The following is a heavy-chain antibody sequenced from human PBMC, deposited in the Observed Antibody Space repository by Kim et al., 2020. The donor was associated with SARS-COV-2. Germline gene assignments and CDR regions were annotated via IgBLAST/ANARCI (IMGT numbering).Heavy chain of an antibody. J-gene: IGHJ6*02. CDR2: FDPEDGET. V-gene: IGHV1-24*01. Sequence: ASVKVSCKVSGYTLTELSMHWVRQAPGKGLEWMGGFDPEDGETIYAQKFQGRVTMTEDTSTDTAYMELSSLRSEDTAVYYCATDRRGIWRLRFLGWSYYYGMDVWGQGTTVTVSS. CDR3: ATDRRGIWRLRFLGWSYYYGMDV. CDR1: GYTLTELS. D-gene: IGHD3-3*01.